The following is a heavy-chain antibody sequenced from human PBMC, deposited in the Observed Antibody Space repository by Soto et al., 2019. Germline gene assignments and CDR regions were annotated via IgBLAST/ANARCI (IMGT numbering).Heavy chain of an antibody. V-gene: IGHV3-33*01. J-gene: IGHJ4*02. D-gene: IGHD3-10*01. Sequence: SLRLSCVASGFSFSSYGMQWVRQAPGKGLDWVAVIWFDGSNKYYADSVKGRFTISRDNSMNTLYLQMNSLRAEDAAVYYCARSPGYTSSWFGDYWGQGTRVTVSS. CDR1: GFSFSSYG. CDR3: ARSPGYTSSWFGDY. CDR2: IWFDGSNK.